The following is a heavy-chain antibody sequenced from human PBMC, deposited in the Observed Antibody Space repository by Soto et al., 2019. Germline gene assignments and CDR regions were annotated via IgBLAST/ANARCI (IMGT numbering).Heavy chain of an antibody. CDR1: GGSVTSGSYY. CDR3: ARDRRTGTACPYYGMDV. Sequence: SETLSLTCTVSGGSVTSGSYYWGWIRQPPEKGLEWIGYIYYRGSTNYNPSLKSRVTISLDTSKSQFSLKLTSVTAADTAVYFCARDRRTGTACPYYGMDVWGQGTTVTVSS. J-gene: IGHJ6*02. D-gene: IGHD1-7*01. CDR2: IYYRGST. V-gene: IGHV4-61*01.